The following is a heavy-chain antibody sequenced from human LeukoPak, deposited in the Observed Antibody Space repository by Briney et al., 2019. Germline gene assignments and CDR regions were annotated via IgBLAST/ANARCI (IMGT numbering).Heavy chain of an antibody. CDR3: ARGRIYDYVWGSYPARRYFDY. Sequence: SETLSLTCAVYGGSLSGYYWSWIRQPPGKGLEWIGEINHSGSTNYNPSLKSRVTISVDTSKNQFSLKLSSVTAADTAVYYCARGRIYDYVWGSYPARRYFDYWGQGTLVTVSS. D-gene: IGHD3-16*02. CDR1: GGSLSGYY. V-gene: IGHV4-34*01. J-gene: IGHJ4*02. CDR2: INHSGST.